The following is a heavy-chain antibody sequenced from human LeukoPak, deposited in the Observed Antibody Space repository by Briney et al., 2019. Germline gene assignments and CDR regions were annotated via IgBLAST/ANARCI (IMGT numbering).Heavy chain of an antibody. J-gene: IGHJ4*02. CDR2: IYYSGST. D-gene: IGHD6-19*01. V-gene: IGHV4-39*07. CDR1: GGSISSSSYS. CDR3: ARDPRIAVAGSYY. Sequence: PSETLSLTCTVSGGSISSSSYSWGWIRQPPGKGLEWIGSIYYSGSTYYNPSLKSRVTISVDTSKNQFSLKLSSVTAADTAVYYCARDPRIAVAGSYYWGQGTLVTVSS.